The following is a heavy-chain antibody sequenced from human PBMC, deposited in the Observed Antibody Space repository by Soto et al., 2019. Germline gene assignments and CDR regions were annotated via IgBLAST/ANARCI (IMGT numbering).Heavy chain of an antibody. CDR1: GGPISSYY. CDR2: IYYSGST. V-gene: IGHV4-59*01. Sequence: PSETLSLTCTVSGGPISSYYWSWIRQPPGKGLEWIGYIYYSGSTNYNPSLKSRVTISVDTSKNQFSLKLSSVTAADTAVYYCASLGSYGPYYYYYGMDVWGQGTTVTVSS. CDR3: ASLGSYGPYYYYYGMDV. D-gene: IGHD3-16*01. J-gene: IGHJ6*02.